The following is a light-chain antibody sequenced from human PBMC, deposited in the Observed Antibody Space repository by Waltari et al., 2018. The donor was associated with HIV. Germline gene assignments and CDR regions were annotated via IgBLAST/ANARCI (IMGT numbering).Light chain of an antibody. CDR2: EHT. Sequence: SYEVTQPPSVSVSPGQTANITCSGDDLGEKFAYWYQHKPGQSPVLVSYEHTKRPSGIPERFSGSNSGHAATLTISGTQAVDEADYYCQAWDDSTAIFGGGTKLTVL. CDR3: QAWDDSTAI. V-gene: IGLV3-1*01. CDR1: DLGEKF. J-gene: IGLJ2*01.